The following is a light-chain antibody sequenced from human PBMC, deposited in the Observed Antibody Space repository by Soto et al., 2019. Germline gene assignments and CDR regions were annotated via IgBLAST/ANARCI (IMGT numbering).Light chain of an antibody. Sequence: EIVLTQSPATLSLSPGERATLSCRASRSVRSYLAWYQQKPGQAPRLLIYDASNRAAGIPARFSGSGSETDFTLTIRNLEPEDFAVYYFQQRYAWPPINFGQGTRLEIK. J-gene: IGKJ5*01. V-gene: IGKV3-11*01. CDR2: DAS. CDR1: RSVRSY. CDR3: QQRYAWPPIN.